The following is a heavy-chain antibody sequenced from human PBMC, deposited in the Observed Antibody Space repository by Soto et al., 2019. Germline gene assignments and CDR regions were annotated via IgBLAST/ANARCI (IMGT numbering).Heavy chain of an antibody. Sequence: GGSLRLSCAASRFTFSSYEMHWVRQAPGKGLEWVSYISGSGSVVYYADSVKGRFTISRDNTRNSLYLQMNSLRDEDTALYYCVRYCSTTLCNGVATRIFDYWGQGTLVTVSS. V-gene: IGHV3-48*03. D-gene: IGHD5-12*01. J-gene: IGHJ4*02. CDR3: VRYCSTTLCNGVATRIFDY. CDR2: ISGSGSVV. CDR1: RFTFSSYE.